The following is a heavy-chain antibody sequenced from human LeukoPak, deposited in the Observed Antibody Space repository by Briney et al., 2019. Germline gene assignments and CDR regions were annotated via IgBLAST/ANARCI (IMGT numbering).Heavy chain of an antibody. CDR2: IYYSGST. V-gene: IGHV4-39*01. Sequence: SETLSLTCTVSGGSISSGDYYWGWIRQPPGKGLEWIGSIYYSGSTNYNPSLKSRVTISVDTSKNQFSLKLSSVTAADTAVYYCARRDTSSGYYVFIYWGQGTLVTVSS. CDR3: ARRDTSSGYYVFIY. J-gene: IGHJ4*02. D-gene: IGHD3-22*01. CDR1: GGSISSGDYY.